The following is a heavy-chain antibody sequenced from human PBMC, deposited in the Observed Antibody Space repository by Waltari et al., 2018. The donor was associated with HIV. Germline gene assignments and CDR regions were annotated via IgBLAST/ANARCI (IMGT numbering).Heavy chain of an antibody. CDR2: IFKGSNI. CDR3: ARDSNPYGSGTGARGG. V-gene: IGHV3-53*01. J-gene: IGHJ4*02. CDR1: GFTVSSNS. Sequence: EVQLVESGGGLIQPGGSLRLSCAASGFTVSSNSMSWVRQAPGKGVWWVSFIFKGSNIIYAASVKGRFTISGDNSKNTLYLQMNSLRAEDTAVYYCARDSNPYGSGTGARGGWGQGTLVTVSS. D-gene: IGHD3-10*01.